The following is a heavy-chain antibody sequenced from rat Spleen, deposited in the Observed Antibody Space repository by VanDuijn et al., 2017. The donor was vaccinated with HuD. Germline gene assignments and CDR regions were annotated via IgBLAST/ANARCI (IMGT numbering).Heavy chain of an antibody. CDR3: ARQGYYSSYIYVGFAY. CDR1: GFTFSDYY. CDR2: ISYDGSST. Sequence: EVQLVESDGGLVQPGRSLKLSCAASGFTFSDYYMAWVRQAPTKGLEWVATISYDGSSTYYRDSVKGRFTISRDNAKSTLYLQMDSLRSEDTATYYCARQGYYSSYIYVGFAYWGQGTLVTVSS. D-gene: IGHD1-2*01. J-gene: IGHJ3*01. V-gene: IGHV5-29*01.